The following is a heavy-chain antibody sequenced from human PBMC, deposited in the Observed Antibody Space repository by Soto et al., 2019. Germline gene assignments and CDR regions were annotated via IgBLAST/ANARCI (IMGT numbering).Heavy chain of an antibody. J-gene: IGHJ4*02. CDR2: ISNDGDKK. CDR3: TTGGSNWNYPRLAS. V-gene: IGHV3-30-3*01. CDR1: GFIFSDYP. D-gene: IGHD1-7*01. Sequence: LRLSCAASGFIFSDYPMHWVRQAPGKALEWVSIISNDGDKKYYGESMKGRFIVSRDNSKNIVYLQMNTLRPEDTALYYCTTGGSNWNYPRLASWGQGTLVTVSS.